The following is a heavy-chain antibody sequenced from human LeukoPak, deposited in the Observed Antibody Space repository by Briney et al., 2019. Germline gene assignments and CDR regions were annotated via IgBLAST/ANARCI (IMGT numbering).Heavy chain of an antibody. V-gene: IGHV3-30*03. J-gene: IGHJ4*02. CDR1: GFTFSNYW. CDR2: ILSDGSIQ. CDR3: ARGAILGGYNLIDD. D-gene: IGHD1-26*01. Sequence: GGSLRLSCAASGFTFSNYWMTWVRQAPGKGLEWVAVILSDGSIQNTADSVRGRFIISRDNSKNTLFLQMNRLRTEDTAVYYCARGAILGGYNLIDDWGQGTLVTVSS.